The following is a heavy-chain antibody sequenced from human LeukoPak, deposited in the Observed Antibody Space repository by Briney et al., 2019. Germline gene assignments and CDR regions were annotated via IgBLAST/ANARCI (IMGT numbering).Heavy chain of an antibody. V-gene: IGHV3-23*01. CDR1: GITLGNYG. D-gene: IGHD2-2*01. Sequence: GGSLRLSCAVSGITLGNYGMSWVRQPPGKGLEWVAGISDSGGSTNYADSVKGRFTISRDNAKNSLYLQMNSLRAEDTAVYYCARGYCSSTSCHQPYYYYGMDVWGQGTTVTVSS. J-gene: IGHJ6*02. CDR3: ARGYCSSTSCHQPYYYYGMDV. CDR2: ISDSGGST.